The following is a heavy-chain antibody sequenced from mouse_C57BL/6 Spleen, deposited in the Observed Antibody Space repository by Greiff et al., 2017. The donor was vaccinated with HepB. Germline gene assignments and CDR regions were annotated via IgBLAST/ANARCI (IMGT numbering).Heavy chain of an antibody. J-gene: IGHJ2*01. CDR1: GFTFSDYG. CDR2: ISSGSSTT. CDR3: ARQGYYGSSDY. V-gene: IGHV5-17*01. Sequence: EVQLVESGGGLVKPGGSLKLSCAASGFTFSDYGMHWVRQAPEKGLEWVAYISSGSSTTYYADTVKGRFTISRDNAKNTLFLQMTSLRSEDTAMYYCARQGYYGSSDYWGQGTTLTVSS. D-gene: IGHD1-1*01.